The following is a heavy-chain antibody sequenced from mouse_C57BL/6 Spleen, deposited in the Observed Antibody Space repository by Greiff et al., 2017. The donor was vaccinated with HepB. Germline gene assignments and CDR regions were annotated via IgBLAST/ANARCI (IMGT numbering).Heavy chain of an antibody. CDR3: ARSGYYGSSYVYAMDY. D-gene: IGHD1-1*01. Sequence: VKLMESGPELVKPGASVKISCKASGYAFSSSWMNWVKQRPGKGLEWIGRIYPGDGDTNYNGKFKGKATLTADKSSSTAYMQLSSLTSEDSAVYFCARSGYYGSSYVYAMDYWGQGTSVTVSS. CDR2: IYPGDGDT. CDR1: GYAFSSSW. V-gene: IGHV1-82*01. J-gene: IGHJ4*01.